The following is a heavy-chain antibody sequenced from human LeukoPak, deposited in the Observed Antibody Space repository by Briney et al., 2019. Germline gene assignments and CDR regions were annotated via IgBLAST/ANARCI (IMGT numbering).Heavy chain of an antibody. J-gene: IGHJ5*02. CDR3: ARGPITGTTGWFDP. CDR2: IYTSGST. CDR1: GGSISSYY. V-gene: IGHV4-4*07. D-gene: IGHD1-20*01. Sequence: SETLSLTCTVSGGSISSYYWSWIRQPAGKGLEWIGRIYTSGSTNYNPSLKSRVTMSVDTSKNQFSLKLSSVTAADTAVYYCARGPITGTTGWFDPWGQGTLVTVSS.